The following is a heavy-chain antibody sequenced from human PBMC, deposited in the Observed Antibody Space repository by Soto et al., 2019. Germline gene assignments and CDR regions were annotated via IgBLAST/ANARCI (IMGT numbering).Heavy chain of an antibody. CDR2: ISSSTSHT. CDR1: GFTFSDYY. CDR3: ARGRGAAADYFDF. V-gene: IGHV3-11*05. J-gene: IGHJ4*02. Sequence: QVPLVESGGGLVKPGGSLRLSCAVSGFTFSDYYMTWTREAPGKGLEGVSYISSSTSHTNYAAPVKGRFTISRDNGKNSLVLQMNSLRAEDTAVYYCARGRGAAADYFDFWGQGTLVTVSS. D-gene: IGHD6-13*01.